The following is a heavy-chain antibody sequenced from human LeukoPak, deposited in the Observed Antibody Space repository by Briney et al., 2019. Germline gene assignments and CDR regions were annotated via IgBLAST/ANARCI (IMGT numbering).Heavy chain of an antibody. CDR2: ISSSGSTI. D-gene: IGHD4-11*01. CDR1: GFTFSSYE. Sequence: PRGCLRLACAASGFTFSSYEMNWVRQTPGKGQEWVSYISSSGSTIYYAVSVKGRFTISRDNAKNSLYLQMNSLRAEDRAVYYCARGAVTSDYWGQGTLVTVSS. CDR3: ARGAVTSDY. V-gene: IGHV3-48*03. J-gene: IGHJ4*02.